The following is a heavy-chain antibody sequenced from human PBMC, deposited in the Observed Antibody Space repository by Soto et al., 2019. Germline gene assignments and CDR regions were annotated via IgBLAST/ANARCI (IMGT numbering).Heavy chain of an antibody. J-gene: IGHJ3*02. V-gene: IGHV5-51*01. CDR1: GYSFTSYW. CDR2: IYPGDSDT. CDR3: ARQSITIFGVVIRTDVFDS. Sequence: PGESLKISCKGSGYSFTSYWIGWVRQMPGKGLEWMGIIYPGDSDTRYSPSFQGQVTISADKSISTAYLQWSSLKASDTAMYYCARQSITIFGVVIRTDVFDSWGQGTMVTVSS. D-gene: IGHD3-3*01.